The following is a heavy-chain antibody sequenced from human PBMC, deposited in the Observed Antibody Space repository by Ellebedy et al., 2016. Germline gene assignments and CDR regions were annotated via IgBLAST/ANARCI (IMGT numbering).Heavy chain of an antibody. J-gene: IGHJ6*02. CDR2: IIPIFGTA. V-gene: IGHV1-69*13. Sequence: SVKVSXKASGGTFSSYAISWVRQAPGQGLEWMGGIIPIFGTANYAQKFQGRVTITADESTSTAYMELSSLRSEDTAVYYCARGRYCSGGSCYSGMNYYYYYGMDVWGQGTTVTVSS. D-gene: IGHD2-15*01. CDR1: GGTFSSYA. CDR3: ARGRYCSGGSCYSGMNYYYYYGMDV.